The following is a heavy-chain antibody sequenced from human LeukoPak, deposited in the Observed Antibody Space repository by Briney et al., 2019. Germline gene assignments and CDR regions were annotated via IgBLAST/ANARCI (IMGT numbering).Heavy chain of an antibody. D-gene: IGHD2-15*01. Sequence: GGSLRLSCAASGFTFSSYSLNWVRQAPGKGPEWVSYTRSSGSATYYADSVKGRFTISRDNAKDSLYLQMNGLRAEDTAVYYCARGGYCSAGSCPPDGYWGQGTLVTVSS. CDR1: GFTFSSYS. CDR2: TRSSGSAT. CDR3: ARGGYCSAGSCPPDGY. J-gene: IGHJ4*02. V-gene: IGHV3-48*01.